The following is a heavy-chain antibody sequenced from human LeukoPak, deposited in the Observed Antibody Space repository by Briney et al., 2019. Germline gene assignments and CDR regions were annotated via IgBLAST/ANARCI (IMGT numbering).Heavy chain of an antibody. CDR1: GGSISSSRYY. CDR3: ARLKAYYDILTGHFTGNYFDY. V-gene: IGHV4-39*01. CDR2: IYYSGST. Sequence: SETLSLTCTVSGGSISSSRYYWGWIRQPPGKGLEWIGSIYYSGSTYYKSSLKSRVTISVNTSKNQFALDLSSVTAAGTAVYYCARLKAYYDILTGHFTGNYFDYWGQGTLVTVSS. J-gene: IGHJ4*02. D-gene: IGHD3-9*01.